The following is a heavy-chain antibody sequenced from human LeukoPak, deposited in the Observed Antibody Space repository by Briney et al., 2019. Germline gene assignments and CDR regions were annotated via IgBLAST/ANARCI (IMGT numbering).Heavy chain of an antibody. CDR3: ATGTSWYYYY. V-gene: IGHV4-4*02. Sequence: SGTLSLTCAVSGGSISNDKWWSWVRQSPGKGLEWIGEMYHSGSTNYNPSLKSRVTISVDKSKNQFSLNLSSVTAADTAMYHCATGTSWYYYYWGQGTLVTVSS. CDR1: GGSISNDKW. CDR2: MYHSGST. J-gene: IGHJ4*02. D-gene: IGHD2-2*01.